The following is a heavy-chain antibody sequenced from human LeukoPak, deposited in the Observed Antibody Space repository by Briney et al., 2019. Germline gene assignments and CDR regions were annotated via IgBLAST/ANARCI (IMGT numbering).Heavy chain of an antibody. CDR2: IYSGGST. V-gene: IGHV3-53*01. J-gene: IGHJ4*02. CDR1: GFTVSNSC. Sequence: GGSLRLSCAPSGFTVSNSCMSWVRQAPGKGLEWVSVIYSGGSTYYADSVKGRFTISRDNSKNTLYLQMNSLRAEDTAVYYCARDRKGPTYWGQGTLVTVSS. CDR3: ARDRKGPTY.